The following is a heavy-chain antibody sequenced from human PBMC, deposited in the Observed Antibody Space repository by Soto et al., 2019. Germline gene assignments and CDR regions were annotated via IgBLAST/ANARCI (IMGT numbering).Heavy chain of an antibody. V-gene: IGHV3-23*01. CDR3: AKSGVAEDNYYYYYYMDV. J-gene: IGHJ6*03. CDR2: ISGSGGST. D-gene: IGHD6-19*01. Sequence: GGSLRLSCAASGFTFSSYAMSWVRQAPGKGLEWVSAISGSGGSTYYAESVKGRFTISRDNSKNTLYLQMNSLRAEETAVYYCAKSGVAEDNYYYYYYMDVWGKGTTVTVSS. CDR1: GFTFSSYA.